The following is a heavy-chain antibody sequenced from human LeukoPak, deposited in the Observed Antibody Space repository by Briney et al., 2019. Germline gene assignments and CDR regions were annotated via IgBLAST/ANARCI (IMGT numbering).Heavy chain of an antibody. CDR1: GFTFSSFA. CDR2: VSSDGST. CDR3: AKGHYHGSGSYWV. Sequence: GGSLRLSCAASGFTFSSFAMTWVRQAPGKGLEWVSAVSSDGSTHYADSVKGRFTISRGNSKNTLYLQMDSVRAEDTAVYYCAKGHYHGSGSYWVWGQGTLVTVSS. V-gene: IGHV3-23*01. J-gene: IGHJ4*02. D-gene: IGHD3-10*01.